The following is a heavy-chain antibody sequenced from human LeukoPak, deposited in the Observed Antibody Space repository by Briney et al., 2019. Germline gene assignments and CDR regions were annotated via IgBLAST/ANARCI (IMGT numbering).Heavy chain of an antibody. CDR2: VSYDGGKS. Sequence: GGSLRLSCAASGFNFMTYGMHWVRQAPGKGLEWVAFVSYDGGKSFFGESVKGRFTIARDNSENTVSLQMNTLNTEDTGVYYRAKGLRWFGDFYFNFFDYWGQGILVTVSS. D-gene: IGHD3-10*01. V-gene: IGHV3-30*18. CDR1: GFNFMTYG. J-gene: IGHJ4*02. CDR3: AKGLRWFGDFYFNFFDY.